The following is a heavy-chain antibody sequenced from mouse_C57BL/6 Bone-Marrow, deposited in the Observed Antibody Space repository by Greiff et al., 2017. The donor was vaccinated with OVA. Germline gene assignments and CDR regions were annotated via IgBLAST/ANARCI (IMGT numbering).Heavy chain of an antibody. J-gene: IGHJ1*03. CDR3: ACSRLRSIGDWYFDV. CDR1: GYTFTNYW. D-gene: IGHD3-2*02. V-gene: IGHV1-63*01. CDR2: IYPGGGYT. Sequence: VQLQQSGAELVRPGTSVKMSCKASGYTFTNYWIGWAKQRPGHGLEWIGDIYPGGGYTNYNEKFKGKATLTADKSSSTAYMQFSSLTSEDSAIYDCACSRLRSIGDWYFDVWGTGTTVTVSS.